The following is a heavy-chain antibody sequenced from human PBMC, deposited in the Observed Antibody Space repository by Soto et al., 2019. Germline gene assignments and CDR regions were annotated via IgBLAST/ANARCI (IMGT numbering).Heavy chain of an antibody. CDR2: ISGSGGST. CDR1: GFTFSSYA. J-gene: IGHJ6*02. V-gene: IGHV3-23*01. Sequence: GGSLRLSCAASGFTFSSYAMSWVRQAPGKGLEWVSAISGSGGSTYYADSVKGRFTISRDNSKNTLYLQMNSLRAEDTAVYYCAKVGYDFWSGYYEYYYYGMDVWGQGTTVTVSS. D-gene: IGHD3-3*01. CDR3: AKVGYDFWSGYYEYYYYGMDV.